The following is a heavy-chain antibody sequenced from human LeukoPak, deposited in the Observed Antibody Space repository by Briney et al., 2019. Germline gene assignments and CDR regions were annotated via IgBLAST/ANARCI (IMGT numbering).Heavy chain of an antibody. J-gene: IGHJ4*02. CDR3: ARRAYCGDDCFPFDY. V-gene: IGHV4-59*02. D-gene: IGHD2-21*02. CDR2: ISYSGNT. Sequence: PETLSLTCTVTGDSVSTYYWSWMRQPPGKGLEWVGYISYSGNTNYNPSLKSRVTISIDTSKNQVSLNLSSVTAADTAVYYCARRAYCGDDCFPFDYWGQGTLVTVSS. CDR1: GDSVSTYY.